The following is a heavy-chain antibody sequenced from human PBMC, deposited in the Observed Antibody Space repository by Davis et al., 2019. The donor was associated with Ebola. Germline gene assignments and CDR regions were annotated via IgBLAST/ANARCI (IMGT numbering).Heavy chain of an antibody. CDR2: ISASGRTV. V-gene: IGHV3-23*01. Sequence: GSLRLSCSASGFTFNTNAMSWVRQAPGKGLEWVSTISASGRTVEYAASMKGRFTISRDNSKNTLYLEMDSLRADDTAVYYCAKDNGMSVTCVDFWGQGTLVTVSS. D-gene: IGHD5/OR15-5a*01. CDR1: GFTFNTNA. CDR3: AKDNGMSVTCVDF. J-gene: IGHJ4*02.